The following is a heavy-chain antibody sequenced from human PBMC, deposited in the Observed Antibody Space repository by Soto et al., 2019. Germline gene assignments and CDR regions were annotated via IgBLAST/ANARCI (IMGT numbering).Heavy chain of an antibody. CDR3: ARGGVATRPLEY. D-gene: IGHD5-12*01. Sequence: QVQLQESGPGLVTPSGTLSLTCVVSGGSISSNDWWSWVRQPPGKGLEWIGEIYHTGSTTYNPSLKGRVTMLIDKSKNHFSLTLSSVTAGDTAVYYCARGGVATRPLEYWGQGILVTVSS. CDR2: IYHTGST. J-gene: IGHJ4*02. CDR1: GGSISSNDW. V-gene: IGHV4-4*02.